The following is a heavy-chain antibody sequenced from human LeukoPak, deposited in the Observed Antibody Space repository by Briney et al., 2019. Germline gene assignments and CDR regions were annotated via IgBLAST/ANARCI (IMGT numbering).Heavy chain of an antibody. CDR2: ISSNGGST. Sequence: GGSLGLSCAASGFTFSSYAMHWVRQAPGKGLEYVSGISSNGGSTNYANSVKGRFTISRDNSKNTLYLQMGSLRVEDMAVYYCARDLRGSNAYWGQGTLVTVSS. V-gene: IGHV3-64*01. CDR1: GFTFSSYA. J-gene: IGHJ4*02. D-gene: IGHD1-26*01. CDR3: ARDLRGSNAY.